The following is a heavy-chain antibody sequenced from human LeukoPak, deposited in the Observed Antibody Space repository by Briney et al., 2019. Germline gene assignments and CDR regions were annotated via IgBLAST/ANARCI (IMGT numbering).Heavy chain of an antibody. CDR3: ATVAGGTYHFDL. CDR1: GFTVNSHY. CDR2: IYDGGTT. J-gene: IGHJ4*02. D-gene: IGHD1-26*01. Sequence: GGSLRLSCAASGFTVNSHYMSWVRQAPGKGLEWVSIIYDGGTTSYEDSVKGRFTISRDNSNNILYLQMSSLRAEDTAVYYCATVAGGTYHFDLWGQGALITVSS. V-gene: IGHV3-53*01.